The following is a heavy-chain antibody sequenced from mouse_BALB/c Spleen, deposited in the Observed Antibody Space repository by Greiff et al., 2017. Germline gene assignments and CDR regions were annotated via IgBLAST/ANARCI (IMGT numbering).Heavy chain of an antibody. J-gene: IGHJ4*01. D-gene: IGHD2-2*01. Sequence: QVHVKQSGPGLVAPSQSLSITCTVSGFSLTSYGVHWVRQPPGKGLEWLGVIWAGGSTNYNSALMSRLSISKDNSKSQVFLKMNSLQTDDTSMYYCASLSYGYEEGYYAMDYWGQGTSVTVSS. CDR2: IWAGGST. CDR1: GFSLTSYG. CDR3: ASLSYGYEEGYYAMDY. V-gene: IGHV2-9*02.